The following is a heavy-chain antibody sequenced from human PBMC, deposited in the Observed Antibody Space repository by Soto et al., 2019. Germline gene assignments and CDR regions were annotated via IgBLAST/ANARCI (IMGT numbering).Heavy chain of an antibody. D-gene: IGHD6-13*01. Sequence: SETLSLTCTVSGGSISSYYWSWIRQPAGKGLEWIGRIYTSGSTNYNPSLKSRVTVSVDTSKNQFSLKLSSVTAADTAVYYCESIEAAGAHFDYWGQGTLVTVSS. J-gene: IGHJ4*02. CDR2: IYTSGST. CDR1: GGSISSYY. V-gene: IGHV4-4*07. CDR3: ESIEAAGAHFDY.